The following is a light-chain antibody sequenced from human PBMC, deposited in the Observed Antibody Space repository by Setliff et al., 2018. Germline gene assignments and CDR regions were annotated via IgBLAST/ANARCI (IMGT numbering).Light chain of an antibody. J-gene: IGKJ1*01. CDR1: QSVSSY. Sequence: EIVLTQSPATLSLSPGERATLSCRASQSVSSYLAWYQQKGGQAPRLLIYDASNRATGIPARFSGSGSGTNFTLTISSLEPEDFAVYYCQQRSSWPRTFGQGTKVEIK. CDR3: QQRSSWPRT. V-gene: IGKV3-11*01. CDR2: DAS.